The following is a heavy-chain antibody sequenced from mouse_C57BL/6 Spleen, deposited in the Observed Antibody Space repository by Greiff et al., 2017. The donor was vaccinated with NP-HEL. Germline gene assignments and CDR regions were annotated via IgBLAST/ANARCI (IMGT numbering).Heavy chain of an antibody. J-gene: IGHJ4*01. D-gene: IGHD4-1*01. CDR2: INYDGSST. CDR3: ARGATGTGAMDY. CDR1: GFTFSDYY. Sequence: EVQLVESEGGLVQPGSSMKLSCTASGFTFSDYYMAWVRQVPEKGLEWVANINYDGSSTYYLDSLKSRFIISRDNAKNILYLQMSSLKSEDTATYYCARGATGTGAMDYWGQGTSVTVSS. V-gene: IGHV5-16*01.